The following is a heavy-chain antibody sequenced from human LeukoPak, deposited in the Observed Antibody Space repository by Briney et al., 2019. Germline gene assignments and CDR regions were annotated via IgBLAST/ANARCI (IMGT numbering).Heavy chain of an antibody. Sequence: PSETLSLTCTVSGGSISSYYWSLIRQPPGKGLEWIGYIYYSGSTNYNPSLKSRVTISVDTSKNQFSLKLSSVTAADTAVYYCARGGYLWFGESHTFDPWGQGTLVTVSS. CDR3: ARGGYLWFGESHTFDP. V-gene: IGHV4-59*08. CDR1: GGSISSYY. D-gene: IGHD3-10*01. J-gene: IGHJ5*02. CDR2: IYYSGST.